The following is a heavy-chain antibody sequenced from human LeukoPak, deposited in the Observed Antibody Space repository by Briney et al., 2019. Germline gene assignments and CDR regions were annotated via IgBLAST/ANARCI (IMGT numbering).Heavy chain of an antibody. V-gene: IGHV1-2*02. D-gene: IGHD2-15*01. Sequence: ASVKVSCKASGYTFTGYYMHWVRQAPGQGLEWMGWINPNSGGTNYAQKFQGRVTMTRDTSISTAYMELSRLRSDDTAAYYCARSNCSGGSCYDYWGQGTLVTVSS. CDR1: GYTFTGYY. J-gene: IGHJ4*02. CDR2: INPNSGGT. CDR3: ARSNCSGGSCYDY.